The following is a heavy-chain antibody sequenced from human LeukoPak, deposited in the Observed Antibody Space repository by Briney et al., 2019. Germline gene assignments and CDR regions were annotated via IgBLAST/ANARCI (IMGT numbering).Heavy chain of an antibody. Sequence: KPSETLSLTCAVYGGSFSGYYWSWIRQPPGKGLEWIGEINHSGSTNYNPSLKSRVTISVDTSKNQFSLKLSSVTAADTAAYYCARHRGYCSSTSCLGYWGQGTLVTVSS. CDR3: ARHRGYCSSTSCLGY. V-gene: IGHV4-34*01. J-gene: IGHJ4*02. CDR2: INHSGST. CDR1: GGSFSGYY. D-gene: IGHD2-2*01.